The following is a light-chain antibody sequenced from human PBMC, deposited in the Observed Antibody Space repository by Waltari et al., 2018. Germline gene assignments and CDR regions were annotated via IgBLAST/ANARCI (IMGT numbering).Light chain of an antibody. J-gene: IGLJ1*01. CDR3: SSYAGSTNFYV. CDR2: EVT. CDR1: SSDVGGYNY. Sequence: QSALTQPPSASGSPGQSVTISCTGTSSDVGGYNYVTWYQQYPGKAPKLIIYEVTKRPSGVPDRFPGSKSDNTASLTVSGLQAEDEADYYCSSYAGSTNFYVFGTGTKVTVL. V-gene: IGLV2-8*01.